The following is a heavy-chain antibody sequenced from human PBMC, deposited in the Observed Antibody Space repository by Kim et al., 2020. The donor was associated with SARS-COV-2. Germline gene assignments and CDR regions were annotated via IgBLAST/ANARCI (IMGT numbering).Heavy chain of an antibody. V-gene: IGHV1-18*01. J-gene: IGHJ6*01. CDR1: GYTFTSYG. CDR3: ARVRFLECIPHEKNYYYYGMCY. CDR2: ISAYNGNT. D-gene: IGHD3-3*01. Sequence: ASVKVSCKASGYTFTSYGISWVRQAPGQGLEWMGWISAYNGNTNYAQKLQGRVTMTTDTSTSTGYMELRSLSSDDTAVYYCARVRFLECIPHEKNYYYYGMCYWGQERTDTVSP.